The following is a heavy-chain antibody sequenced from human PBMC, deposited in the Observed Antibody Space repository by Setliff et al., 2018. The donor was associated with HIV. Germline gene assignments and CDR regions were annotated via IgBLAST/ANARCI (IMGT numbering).Heavy chain of an antibody. CDR1: GYTFSGYY. CDR3: ALASIVSTARWNH. Sequence: ASVQVSCKASGYTFSGYYLHWVRRAPGQGLEWMGWINPNSGATNYAQNFQGRVTMTRDTSISTAYMDLSSLTSDDTAVYYCALASIVSTARWNHWGRGTLVTVSS. J-gene: IGHJ5*02. CDR2: INPNSGAT. V-gene: IGHV1-2*02. D-gene: IGHD1-26*01.